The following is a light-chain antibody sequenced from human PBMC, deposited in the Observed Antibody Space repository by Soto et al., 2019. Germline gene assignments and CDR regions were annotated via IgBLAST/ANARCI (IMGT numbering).Light chain of an antibody. Sequence: PEERVTLSCRASQSVSSYLAWYQQKPGQAPRLLIYDASNRATGIPARFSGSGSGTDFTLTISSLEPEDFAVYYCQQRSNWEFTFGPGTKVDIK. CDR2: DAS. V-gene: IGKV3-11*01. CDR3: QQRSNWEFT. CDR1: QSVSSY. J-gene: IGKJ3*01.